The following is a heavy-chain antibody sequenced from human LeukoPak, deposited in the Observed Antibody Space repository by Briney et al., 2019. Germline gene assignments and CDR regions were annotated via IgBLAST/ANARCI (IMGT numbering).Heavy chain of an antibody. CDR1: GGSVSSGYYY. CDR2: IYYSGST. D-gene: IGHD3-22*01. V-gene: IGHV4-61*01. J-gene: IGHJ4*02. CDR3: ARPYDSSGYFPFDY. Sequence: SETLSLTCTVSGGSVSSGYYYWSWIRQPPGKGLEWIGYIYYSGSTNYNPSLKSRLTISVDTSKNQFSLKLSSVTAADTAVYYCARPYDSSGYFPFDYWGQGTLVTVSS.